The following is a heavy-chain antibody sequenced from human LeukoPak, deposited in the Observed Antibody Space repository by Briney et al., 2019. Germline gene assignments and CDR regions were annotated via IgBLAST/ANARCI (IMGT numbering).Heavy chain of an antibody. CDR1: GFTFSSYA. Sequence: GGSLRLSCAASGFTFSSYAMSWVRQAPGKGLVWVSAISGSGGSTYYADSVKGRFAISRDNSKNTLYLQMNSLRAEDTAVYYCAKKTFSTYDYWGQGTLVTVSS. CDR3: AKKTFSTYDY. D-gene: IGHD3-16*01. CDR2: ISGSGGST. J-gene: IGHJ4*02. V-gene: IGHV3-23*01.